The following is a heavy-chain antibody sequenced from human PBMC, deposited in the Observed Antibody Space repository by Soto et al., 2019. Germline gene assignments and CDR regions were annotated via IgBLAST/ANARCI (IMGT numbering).Heavy chain of an antibody. CDR2: ISSGGSTI. D-gene: IGHD6-13*01. J-gene: IGHJ4*02. CDR1: GFSFSDYE. Sequence: PGGSLRLSCVASGFSFSDYEMNWVRQAPGKGLEWVAYISSGGSTIHYADSVRGRFTVSRDNARNSLYLQMNTLSVEDTALYYCARDRAAVGYWGQGTLVTVSS. CDR3: ARDRAAVGY. V-gene: IGHV3-48*03.